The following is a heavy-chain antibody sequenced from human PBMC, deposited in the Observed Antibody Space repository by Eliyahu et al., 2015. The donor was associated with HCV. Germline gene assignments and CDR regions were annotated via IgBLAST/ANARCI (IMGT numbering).Heavy chain of an antibody. CDR1: GGSISSXIYY. V-gene: IGHV4-39*01. CDR3: ARSSITMVRGTKKSAFDI. Sequence: QLQLQESGPGLVKPSETLSLTCTVSGGSISSXIYYWGWIRQPPGKGLEWIGSIYYSGSTYYNPSLKSRVTISVDTSKNQFSLKLSSVTAADTAVYYCARSSITMVRGTKKSAFDIWGQGTMVTVSS. J-gene: IGHJ3*02. D-gene: IGHD3-10*01. CDR2: IYYSGST.